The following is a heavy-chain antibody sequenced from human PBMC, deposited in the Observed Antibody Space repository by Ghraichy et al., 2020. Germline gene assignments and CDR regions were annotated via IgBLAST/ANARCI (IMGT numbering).Heavy chain of an antibody. CDR2: IISKAGGETR. Sequence: GGSLRLSCAASGFTFRDAWMSWVRQAPGKGLEWVGRIISKAGGETRDYAAPVKGRFTISRDDSMNMLYLQMNSLTTGDTAMYYCTTDVPPSRAGFNSDWWGRGTLVTVSS. V-gene: IGHV3-15*01. D-gene: IGHD5-24*01. J-gene: IGHJ4*02. CDR3: TTDVPPSRAGFNSDW. CDR1: GFTFRDAW.